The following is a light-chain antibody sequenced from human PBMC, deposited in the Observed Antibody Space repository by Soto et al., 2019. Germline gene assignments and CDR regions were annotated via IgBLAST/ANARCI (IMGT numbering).Light chain of an antibody. J-gene: IGKJ5*01. Sequence: EIVLTQSPGTLSLSPGARAPLSCRASQSVSNNYLAWYQQKPGQAPRLLIYDASNRATGIPARFSGSGSGTDFTLTISSLEPEDFAVYYCQQRSNWPITFGQGTRLEIK. CDR3: QQRSNWPIT. CDR2: DAS. CDR1: QSVSNNY. V-gene: IGKV3-11*01.